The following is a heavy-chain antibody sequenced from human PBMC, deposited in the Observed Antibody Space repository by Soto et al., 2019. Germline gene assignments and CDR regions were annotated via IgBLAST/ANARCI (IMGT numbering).Heavy chain of an antibody. CDR2: ISSSSSYI. J-gene: IGHJ6*02. V-gene: IGHV3-21*01. CDR1: GFTFSSYS. Sequence: GGSLRLSCAASGFTFSSYSMNWVRQAPGKGLEWVSSISSSSSYIYYADSVKGRFTISRDNAKNSLYLQMNSLRAEDTAVYYCARIAASGTLYYYGMDVWGQGTTVTVSS. D-gene: IGHD6-13*01. CDR3: ARIAASGTLYYYGMDV.